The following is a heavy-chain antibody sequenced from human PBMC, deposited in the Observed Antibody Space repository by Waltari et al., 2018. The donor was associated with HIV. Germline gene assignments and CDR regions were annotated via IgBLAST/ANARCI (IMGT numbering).Heavy chain of an antibody. Sequence: EEQLVESGGDLVKPGGCLRLSCLASGFTFSDAWMNWVRQTTGKGLEWVGRIRSKAEGGATEYAAVVKGRFTISRDDSNTTLFLQMNSLKVEDTGVYYCTTEEVYGSGTYLDYWGQGTRVTVS. CDR3: TTEEVYGSGTYLDY. D-gene: IGHD3-10*01. V-gene: IGHV3-15*01. J-gene: IGHJ4*02. CDR1: GFTFSDAW. CDR2: IRSKAEGGAT.